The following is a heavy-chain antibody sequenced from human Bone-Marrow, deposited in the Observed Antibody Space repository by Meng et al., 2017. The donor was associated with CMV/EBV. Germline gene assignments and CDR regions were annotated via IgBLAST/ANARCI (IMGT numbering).Heavy chain of an antibody. Sequence: SVKVSCKASGYTFTGYYMHWVRQAPGQGLEWMGGIIPIFGTANYAQKFQGRVTITTDESTSTAYMELSSLRSEDTAVYYCARGSQLFGYCSSTSCYKINWFDPWGQGTLVTVSS. D-gene: IGHD2-2*02. CDR3: ARGSQLFGYCSSTSCYKINWFDP. J-gene: IGHJ5*02. V-gene: IGHV1-69*05. CDR1: GYTFTGYY. CDR2: IIPIFGTA.